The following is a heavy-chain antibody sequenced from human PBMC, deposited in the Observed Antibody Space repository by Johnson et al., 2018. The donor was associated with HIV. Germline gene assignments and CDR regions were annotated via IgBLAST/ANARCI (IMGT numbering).Heavy chain of an antibody. Sequence: VQLVESGGGLVQPGGSLRLSCAASGFTFSSYWMHWVRQAPGKGLVWVSRINSDGSSTSYADSVKGRFTISRDNAKNTLYLQMYSLRAEDTAVYYCAKDLSYPKTRAFDIGGQGTMVTVSS. J-gene: IGHJ3*02. CDR1: GFTFSSYW. V-gene: IGHV3-74*01. CDR2: INSDGSST. D-gene: IGHD2/OR15-2a*01. CDR3: AKDLSYPKTRAFDI.